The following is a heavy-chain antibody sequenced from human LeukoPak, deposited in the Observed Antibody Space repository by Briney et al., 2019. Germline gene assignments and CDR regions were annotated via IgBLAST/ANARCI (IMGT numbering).Heavy chain of an antibody. CDR2: ISYDGSNR. CDR3: ASVGPWVNPDYYYYMDV. V-gene: IGHV3-30*04. CDR1: GFTFSSYA. J-gene: IGHJ6*03. D-gene: IGHD1-14*01. Sequence: PGGSLRLSCAASGFTFSSYAMHWVRQAPGKGLEWVAAISYDGSNRYYADSVKGRFTISRDNAKNSLYLQMNSLRAEDTAVYYCASVGPWVNPDYYYYMDVWGKGTTVTVSS.